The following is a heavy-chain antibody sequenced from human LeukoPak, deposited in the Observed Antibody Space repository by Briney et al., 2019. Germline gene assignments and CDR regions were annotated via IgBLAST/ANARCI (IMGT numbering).Heavy chain of an antibody. Sequence: ASVKVSCKVSGYTLTELSLHWVRQAPGKGLEWTGGFDPEDGETIYAQKFQGRVNMTEDTSTDTAYMELSSLRSEETAVYYCATPSGIVAYDDFDIWGQGTMVTVSS. CDR1: GYTLTELS. CDR2: FDPEDGET. J-gene: IGHJ3*02. V-gene: IGHV1-24*01. CDR3: ATPSGIVAYDDFDI. D-gene: IGHD3-22*01.